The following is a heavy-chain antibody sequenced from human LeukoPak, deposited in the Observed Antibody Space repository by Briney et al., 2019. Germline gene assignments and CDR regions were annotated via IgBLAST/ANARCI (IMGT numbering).Heavy chain of an antibody. Sequence: GASVKVSCKASGYTFTTYGISWVRQAPGQGLEWMGWIVVGSGNTNYAQKFQERVTITRDMSTSLVYMELSSLRSEDTAVYYCAAEAAYYYDSRDAFDVWGQGTMVTVSS. CDR1: GYTFTTYG. V-gene: IGHV1-58*02. D-gene: IGHD3-22*01. J-gene: IGHJ3*01. CDR3: AAEAAYYYDSRDAFDV. CDR2: IVVGSGNT.